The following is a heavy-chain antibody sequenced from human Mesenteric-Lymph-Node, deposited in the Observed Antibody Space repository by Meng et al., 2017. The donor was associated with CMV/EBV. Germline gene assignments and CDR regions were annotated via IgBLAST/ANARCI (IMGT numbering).Heavy chain of an antibody. CDR3: ARAIQPRRDYYYGMDV. CDR1: GFTFDDYG. CDR2: ISWNSDNI. D-gene: IGHD1-14*01. Sequence: GGSLRLSCAASGFTFDDYGMHWVRQAPGKGLEWVSGISWNSDNIGYADSVKGRFTISRDSAKNSLYLQMNSLRAEDTAVYYCARAIQPRRDYYYGMDVWGQGTTVTVSS. J-gene: IGHJ6*02. V-gene: IGHV3-9*01.